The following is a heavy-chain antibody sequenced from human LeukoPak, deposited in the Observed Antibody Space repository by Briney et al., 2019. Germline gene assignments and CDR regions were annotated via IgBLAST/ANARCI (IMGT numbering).Heavy chain of an antibody. V-gene: IGHV1-69*13. Sequence: ASVKVSCKASVGTFSSNTISWVPHDLGQGLQCMSRIIRIFGTANYAQNFQGRVTITPDESTSTAYMEVRRLRSEETAVYYCGRDTLLTIFGVLRRVAYYMDVWGKGKTVTVSS. CDR1: VGTFSSNT. J-gene: IGHJ6*03. CDR2: IIRIFGTA. D-gene: IGHD3-3*01. CDR3: GRDTLLTIFGVLRRVAYYMDV.